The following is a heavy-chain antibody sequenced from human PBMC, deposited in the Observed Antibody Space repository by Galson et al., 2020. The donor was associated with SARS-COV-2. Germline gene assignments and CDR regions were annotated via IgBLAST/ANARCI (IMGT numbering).Heavy chain of an antibody. CDR1: GFSFSTYA. J-gene: IGHJ5*02. D-gene: IGHD6-13*01. V-gene: IGHV3-33*01. CDR2: IWSDGINK. CDR3: VSSIIAAGTIDQ. Sequence: GESLKISCAASGFSFSTYAMHWVRQAPGKGLEWVAVIWSDGINKYYLDSVKGRFTISRDNSKNTVYLQMNSLGVDDTALYYCVSSIIAAGTIDQWGQGTLVTVTS.